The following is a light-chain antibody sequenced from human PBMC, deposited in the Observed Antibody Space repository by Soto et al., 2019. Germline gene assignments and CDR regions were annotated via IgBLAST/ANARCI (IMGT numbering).Light chain of an antibody. V-gene: IGKV1D-13*01. CDR2: DAS. J-gene: IGKJ2*01. Sequence: AIQLTQSPSSLSASVGERVTITCRASHGISTALAWYQQKPGKAPKLLIYDASSLESGVPSRFSGSGSGTDFTLTISSLQPEDFATYYCQQCNNYPYTFGQGTKVDSK. CDR3: QQCNNYPYT. CDR1: HGISTA.